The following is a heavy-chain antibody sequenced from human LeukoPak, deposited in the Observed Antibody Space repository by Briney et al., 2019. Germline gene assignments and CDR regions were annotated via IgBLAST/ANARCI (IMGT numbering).Heavy chain of an antibody. Sequence: PSETLSLTCTVSGGSISSNNYYWGWIRQPPGKGLEWIGSIYYSGSTYNNPSLKSRVTISVDTTKNQFSLKLSSVTAADTAVYYCARRHKGRRFDPWGQGTLVTVS. CDR2: IYYSGST. CDR3: ARRHKGRRFDP. D-gene: IGHD2-15*01. CDR1: GGSISSNNYY. J-gene: IGHJ5*02. V-gene: IGHV4-39*01.